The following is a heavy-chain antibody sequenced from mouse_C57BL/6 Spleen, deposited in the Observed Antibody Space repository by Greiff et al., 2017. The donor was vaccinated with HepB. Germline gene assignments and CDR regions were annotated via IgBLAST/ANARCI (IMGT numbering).Heavy chain of an antibody. Sequence: EVMLVESGGGLVKPGGSLKLSCAASGFTFSSYAMSWVRQTPEKRLEWVATISDGGSYTYYPDNVKVRFTISRDNAKNNLYLQMSHLKSEDTAMYYCARDPYPDYWGQGTTLTVSS. CDR1: GFTFSSYA. V-gene: IGHV5-4*01. J-gene: IGHJ2*01. CDR3: ARDPYPDY. CDR2: ISDGGSYT.